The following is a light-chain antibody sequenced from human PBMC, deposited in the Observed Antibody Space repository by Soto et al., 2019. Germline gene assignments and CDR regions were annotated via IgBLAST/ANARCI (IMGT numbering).Light chain of an antibody. V-gene: IGKV3-11*01. CDR2: DAS. CDR1: QSVSSY. Sequence: DIVLIQSPSTLSLSPVERGTLSCRASQSVSSYLAWYQQKPGQAPRLLIYDASNRATGIPARFSGSGSGTDFTLTISSLEPEDFAVYYCQQRSNRRTFGQGTKVDIK. J-gene: IGKJ1*01. CDR3: QQRSNRRT.